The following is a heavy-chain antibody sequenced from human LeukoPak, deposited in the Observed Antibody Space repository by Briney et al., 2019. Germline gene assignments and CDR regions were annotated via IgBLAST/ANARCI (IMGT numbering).Heavy chain of an antibody. D-gene: IGHD1-1*01. J-gene: IGHJ4*02. CDR1: GFPFIEYS. V-gene: IGHV3-48*01. CDR3: ARDHNYAFDN. CDR2: IGIDSGNT. Sequence: GSLRLSCTASGFPFIEYSMNWVRQVPGKGLEWTSYIGIDSGNTKYADSVRGRFTISADKAKNSLYLQMNSLRVEDTAVYYCARDHNYAFDNWGQGTLVSVAS.